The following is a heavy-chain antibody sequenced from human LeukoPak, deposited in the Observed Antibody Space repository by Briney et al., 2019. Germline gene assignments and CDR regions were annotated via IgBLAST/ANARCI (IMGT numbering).Heavy chain of an antibody. Sequence: GGSLRLSCAASGFTFSSYAMSWVRQAPGKGLEWVSAISASGGSTYYADSVRGRFTISRDKSKNTLYLQMTSLRAEDTAVYYCAKEGSSGWYSFFDYWGPGTLVTVSS. CDR2: ISASGGST. J-gene: IGHJ4*02. V-gene: IGHV3-23*01. CDR3: AKEGSSGWYSFFDY. D-gene: IGHD6-19*01. CDR1: GFTFSSYA.